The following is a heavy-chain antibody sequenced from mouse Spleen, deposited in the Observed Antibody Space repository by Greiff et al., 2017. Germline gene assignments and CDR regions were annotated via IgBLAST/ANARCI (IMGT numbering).Heavy chain of an antibody. CDR2: IDPSDSET. V-gene: IGHV1S126*01. Sequence: VQLQQSGPQLVRPGASVKISCKASGYSFTSYWMHWVKQRPGQGLEWIGMIDPSDSETRLNQKFKDKATLTVDKSSSTAYMQLSSPTSEDSAVYYCARDYYGNYVAYWGQGTLVTVSA. CDR1: GYSFTSYW. J-gene: IGHJ3*01. CDR3: ARDYYGNYVAY. D-gene: IGHD2-1*01.